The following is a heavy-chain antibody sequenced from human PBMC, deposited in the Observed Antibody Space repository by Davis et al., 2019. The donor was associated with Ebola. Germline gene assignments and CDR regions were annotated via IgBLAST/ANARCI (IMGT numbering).Heavy chain of an antibody. CDR3: ARQHTYLRRGYYYYGMDV. V-gene: IGHV3-48*02. D-gene: IGHD2-2*02. J-gene: IGHJ6*02. CDR2: ISSSSSTI. Sequence: PGGSLRLSCAASGFTFSSYSMNWVRQAPGRGLEWVSYISSSSSTIYYADSVKGRFTISRDNAKNSLYLQMNSLRDEDTAVYYCARQHTYLRRGYYYYGMDVWGQGTTVTVSS. CDR1: GFTFSSYS.